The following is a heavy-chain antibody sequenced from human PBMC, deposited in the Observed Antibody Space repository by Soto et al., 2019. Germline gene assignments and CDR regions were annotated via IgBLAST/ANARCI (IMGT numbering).Heavy chain of an antibody. J-gene: IGHJ4*02. Sequence: GGSLRLSCAASGFSFSSYWMSWVRQAPGKGLEWVANIKQDGSEKYYVDSVKGRFTISRDNAKNSLYLQMNSLRAEDTAVYYCAAGPDTGYSSGWSQDYWGQGTLVTSPQ. D-gene: IGHD6-19*01. CDR2: IKQDGSEK. V-gene: IGHV3-7*01. CDR1: GFSFSSYW. CDR3: AAGPDTGYSSGWSQDY.